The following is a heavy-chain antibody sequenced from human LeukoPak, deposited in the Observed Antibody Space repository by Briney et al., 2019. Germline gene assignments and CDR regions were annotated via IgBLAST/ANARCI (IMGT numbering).Heavy chain of an antibody. Sequence: ASVKVSCKASGYTFTSYAMHWVRQAPGQRLEWMGWINAGNGNTKYSQKFQGRVTMTEDTSTDTAYMELSSLRSEDTAVYYCATAGVLGGWPPYYFDYWGQGTLVTVSS. CDR1: GYTFTSYA. CDR3: ATAGVLGGWPPYYFDY. J-gene: IGHJ4*02. D-gene: IGHD6-19*01. V-gene: IGHV1-3*01. CDR2: INAGNGNT.